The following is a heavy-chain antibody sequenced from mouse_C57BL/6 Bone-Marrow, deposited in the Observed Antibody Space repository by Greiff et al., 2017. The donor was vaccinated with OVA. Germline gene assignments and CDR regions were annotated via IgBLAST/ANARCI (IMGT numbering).Heavy chain of an antibody. CDR3: ARQRVITTVVAPYFDY. V-gene: IGHV1-72*01. CDR2: IDPNSGGT. CDR1: GYTFTSYW. Sequence: QVQLQQPGAELVKPGASVKLSCKASGYTFTSYWMHWVKQRPGRGLEWIGRIDPNSGGTKYHEKFKSKATLTVDKPSSTAYMQLSSLTSEDSAVYYCARQRVITTVVAPYFDYWGQGTTLTVSS. D-gene: IGHD1-1*01. J-gene: IGHJ2*01.